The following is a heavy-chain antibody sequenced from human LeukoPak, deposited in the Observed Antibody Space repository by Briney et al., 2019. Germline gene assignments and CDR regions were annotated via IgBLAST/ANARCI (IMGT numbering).Heavy chain of an antibody. CDR2: ISRSGNTI. CDR1: GFTFSDYY. CDR3: ARFTRSSFDS. D-gene: IGHD3-16*02. J-gene: IGHJ4*02. Sequence: GGSLRLSCAASGFTFSDYYMSWIRQAPGKGLERVSYISRSGNTIYYADSVKGRFTISRDNAKNSLYLQMNSLRAEDTAVYYCARFTRSSFDSWGQGTLVTVSS. V-gene: IGHV3-11*01.